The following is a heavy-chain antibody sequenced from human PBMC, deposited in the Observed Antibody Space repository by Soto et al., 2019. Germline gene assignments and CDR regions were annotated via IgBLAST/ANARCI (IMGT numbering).Heavy chain of an antibody. D-gene: IGHD3-10*01. J-gene: IGHJ3*02. Sequence: VQLLESGGGLVQPGGSLRLSCAASGFTFSSYAMSWVRQAPGKGLEWVSAISGSGGSTYYADSVKGRFTISRDNSTNTLYLQMNSLRAEDTAVYYCAEALPGGDAFDIWGQGTMVTVSS. V-gene: IGHV3-23*01. CDR1: GFTFSSYA. CDR2: ISGSGGST. CDR3: AEALPGGDAFDI.